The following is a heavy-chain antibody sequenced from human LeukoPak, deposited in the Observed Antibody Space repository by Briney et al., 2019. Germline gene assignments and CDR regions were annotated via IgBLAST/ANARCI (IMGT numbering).Heavy chain of an antibody. CDR2: IWYDGSNK. CDR3: ARGPHYYDSSGRFDY. V-gene: IGHV3-33*08. Sequence: GGSLRLSCAASGFTFSNYGMHWVRQAPGKGLEWVAVIWYDGSNKYYADSVKGRFTISRDNSKNTLYLQMNSLRAEDTAVYYCARGPHYYDSSGRFDYWGQGTLVTVSS. J-gene: IGHJ4*02. CDR1: GFTFSNYG. D-gene: IGHD3-22*01.